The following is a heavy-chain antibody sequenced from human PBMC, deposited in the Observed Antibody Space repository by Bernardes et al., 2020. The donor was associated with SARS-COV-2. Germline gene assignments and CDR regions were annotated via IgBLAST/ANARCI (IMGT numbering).Heavy chain of an antibody. CDR3: ARDGDGYFDY. CDR2: IKQDASDK. CDR1: GFTFSSYW. J-gene: IGHJ4*02. Sequence: GGSLSLSCEASGFTFSSYWMSWVRQAPGKGLEWVANIKQDASDKYYVDSVKGRFTISRDNAKNSLYLQMNSLRAEDTAVYFCARDGDGYFDYWGQGTLVTVSS. D-gene: IGHD2-21*01. V-gene: IGHV3-7*01.